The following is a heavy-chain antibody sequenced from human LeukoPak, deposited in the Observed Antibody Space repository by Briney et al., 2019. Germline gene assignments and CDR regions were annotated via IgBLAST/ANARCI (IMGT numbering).Heavy chain of an antibody. CDR3: ARDRTSSSWTDY. D-gene: IGHD6-13*01. J-gene: IGHJ4*02. V-gene: IGHV3-33*01. Sequence: GVSLRLSCAASGFTFSNYGIHWVRQAPGKGLEWVAVMWYDGTNKYYADAVKGRFTISRDNSKNTLYLQLNSLRAEDTAVYYCARDRTSSSWTDYWGQGTLVTVSS. CDR2: MWYDGTNK. CDR1: GFTFSNYG.